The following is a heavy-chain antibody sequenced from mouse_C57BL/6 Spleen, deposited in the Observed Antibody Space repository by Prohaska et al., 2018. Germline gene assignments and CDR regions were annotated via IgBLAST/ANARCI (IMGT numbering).Heavy chain of an antibody. Sequence: VKQSHGKSLEWIGDINPNNGGTSYNQKFKGKATLTVDKSSSTAYMELRSLTSEDSAVYYCANIYYGYDGYFDYWGQGTTLTVSS. J-gene: IGHJ2*01. V-gene: IGHV1-26*01. D-gene: IGHD2-2*01. CDR2: INPNNGGT. CDR3: ANIYYGYDGYFDY.